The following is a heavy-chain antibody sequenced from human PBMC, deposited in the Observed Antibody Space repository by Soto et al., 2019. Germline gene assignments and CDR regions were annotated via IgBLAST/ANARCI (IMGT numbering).Heavy chain of an antibody. CDR1: GFTFSSYS. CDR3: ARVIAVANFNY. D-gene: IGHD6-19*01. J-gene: IGHJ4*02. Sequence: GSLRLSCAASGFTFSSYSMNGVRQAPGKGLAWLSSITPSTLYIYYTDSGKRRFTISRDNTMHSLYLQMNSLRPADTAVYSCARVIAVANFNYWGQGTRSIVSS. CDR2: ITPSTLYI. V-gene: IGHV3-21*01.